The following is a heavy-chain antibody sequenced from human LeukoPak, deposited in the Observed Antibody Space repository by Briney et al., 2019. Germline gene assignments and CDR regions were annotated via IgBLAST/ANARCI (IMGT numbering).Heavy chain of an antibody. CDR2: IYYSGST. CDR3: AREATGTTYDAFGI. D-gene: IGHD1-1*01. CDR1: GGSISSYY. J-gene: IGHJ3*02. Sequence: SETLSLTCTVSGGSISSYYWSWIRQPPGKGLEWIGYIYYSGSTNYNPSLKSRVTISVDTSKNQFSLKLSSVTAADTAVYYCAREATGTTYDAFGIWGQGTMVTVSS. V-gene: IGHV4-59*01.